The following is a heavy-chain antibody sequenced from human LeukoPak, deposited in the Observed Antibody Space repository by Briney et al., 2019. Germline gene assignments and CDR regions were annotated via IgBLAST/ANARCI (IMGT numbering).Heavy chain of an antibody. CDR2: ISAYNGNT. CDR1: GYTFTSYG. CDR3: ARDLGGMPIAAAGN. J-gene: IGHJ4*02. Sequence: SMKVSCKTSGYTFTSYGISWVRQAPGQGLEWMGWISAYNGNTNYAQKLQGRVTMTTDTSTSTAYMELRSLRSDDTAVYYCARDLGGMPIAAAGNWGQGTLVTVSS. V-gene: IGHV1-18*01. D-gene: IGHD6-13*01.